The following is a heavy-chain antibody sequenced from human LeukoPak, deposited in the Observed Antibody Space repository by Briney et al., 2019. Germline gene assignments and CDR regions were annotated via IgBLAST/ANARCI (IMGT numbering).Heavy chain of an antibody. CDR1: GFTFSSYG. D-gene: IGHD3-10*01. V-gene: IGHV3-30*02. J-gene: IGHJ6*03. CDR2: IRYDGGNK. CDR3: ARGPKLRYYYYYMDV. Sequence: GGSLRLSCAASGFTFSSYGMHWVRQAPGKGLEWVAFIRYDGGNKYYADSVKGRFTISRDNSKNTLYLQMNSLRSEDTAVYYCARGPKLRYYYYYMDVWGKGTTVTVSS.